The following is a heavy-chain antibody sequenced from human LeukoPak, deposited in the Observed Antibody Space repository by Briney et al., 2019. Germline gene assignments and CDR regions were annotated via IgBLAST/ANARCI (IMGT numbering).Heavy chain of an antibody. J-gene: IGHJ4*02. CDR2: ISYDGSNK. CDR3: ARGETPIAAAGIRY. CDR1: GFTFSSYA. D-gene: IGHD6-13*01. V-gene: IGHV3-30*04. Sequence: GRSLRLSCAASGFTFSSYAMHWVRQAPGEGLEWVAVISYDGSNKYYADSVKGRFTISRDNSKNTLYLQMNSLRAEDTAVYYCARGETPIAAAGIRYWGQGTLVTVSS.